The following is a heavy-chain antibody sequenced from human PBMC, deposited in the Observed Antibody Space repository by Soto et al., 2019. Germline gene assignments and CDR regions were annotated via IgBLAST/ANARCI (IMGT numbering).Heavy chain of an antibody. V-gene: IGHV3-21*01. J-gene: IGHJ4*02. CDR1: GFTFSSYS. CDR2: ISSSSSYI. D-gene: IGHD5-12*01. Sequence: GGSLRLSCAASGFTFSSYSMNWVRQAPGKGLEWVSSISSSSSYIYYADSVKGRFTISRDNAKNSLYLQMNSLRAEDTDVYYCPGFVEMATIYCGQGPLVTVYS. CDR3: PGFVEMATIY.